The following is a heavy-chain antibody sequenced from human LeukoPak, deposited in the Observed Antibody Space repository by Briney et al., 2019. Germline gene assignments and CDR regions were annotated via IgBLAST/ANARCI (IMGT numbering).Heavy chain of an antibody. CDR1: GGTFSSYA. J-gene: IGHJ4*02. D-gene: IGHD3-22*01. V-gene: IGHV1-69*13. CDR2: IIPIFGTA. Sequence: ASVKVSCKASGGTFSSYAISWVRQAPGQGLEWMGGIIPIFGTANYAQRFLGRVTITADESTSTAYMELSSLRSEDTAVYYCARQGYPYDSSGYYFDYWGQGTLVTVSS. CDR3: ARQGYPYDSSGYYFDY.